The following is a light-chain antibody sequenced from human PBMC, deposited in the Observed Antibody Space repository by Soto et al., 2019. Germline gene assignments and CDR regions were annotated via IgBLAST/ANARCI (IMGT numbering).Light chain of an antibody. Sequence: DIQMTQSPSSVSASAGDTVTITCRASQSISTWLAWYQQKPGKAPKLLIFDASSLKSGVPSRFSGSGSGTEFTLTISSLQPDDFATYYCQQYNSWWTFGQGTKVDIK. CDR3: QQYNSWWT. CDR1: QSISTW. CDR2: DAS. V-gene: IGKV1-5*01. J-gene: IGKJ1*01.